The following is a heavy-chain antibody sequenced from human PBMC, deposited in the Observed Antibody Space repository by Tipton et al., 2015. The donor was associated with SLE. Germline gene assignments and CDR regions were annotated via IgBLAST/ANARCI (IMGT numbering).Heavy chain of an antibody. V-gene: IGHV3-11*01. CDR1: GFTFSDYY. J-gene: IGHJ4*02. D-gene: IGHD3-3*01. CDR3: ARAQARWRFLEWLPHYFDY. CDR2: ISDSNSSI. Sequence: SLRLSCAASGFTFSDYYMSWIRQAPGKGLEWISYISDSNSSIYYADSVKGRFTISRDNAKNSLYLQMNSLRAEDTAVYYCARAQARWRFLEWLPHYFDYWGQGSLVTVSS.